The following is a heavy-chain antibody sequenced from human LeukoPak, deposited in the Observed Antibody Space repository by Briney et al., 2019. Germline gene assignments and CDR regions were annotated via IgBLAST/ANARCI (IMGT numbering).Heavy chain of an antibody. J-gene: IGHJ4*02. D-gene: IGHD5-18*01. V-gene: IGHV1-69*13. Sequence: ASVKVSCKASGGTFSSYTINWVRQAPGQGLEWMGGIIPIFGTANYAQKFQGRVTITADESTSTAYMELSSLRSEDTAVYYCARGIPIQNRGSYYFDYWGQGTLVTVSS. CDR1: GGTFSSYT. CDR2: IIPIFGTA. CDR3: ARGIPIQNRGSYYFDY.